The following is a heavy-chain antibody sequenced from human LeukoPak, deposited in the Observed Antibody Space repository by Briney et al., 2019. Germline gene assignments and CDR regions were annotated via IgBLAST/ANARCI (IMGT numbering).Heavy chain of an antibody. CDR2: INPTGGSG. J-gene: IGHJ6*03. D-gene: IGHD3-9*01. V-gene: IGHV1-46*01. Sequence: ASVKVSCKASGYTFTSYYMHWVRQAPGQGLEWMGIINPTGGSGNYAQKFQGRVTMTRNTSISTAYMELSSLRSEDTAVYYCAREVEYYDILTGYSMASYYYYMDVWGKGTTVTVSS. CDR1: GYTFTSYY. CDR3: AREVEYYDILTGYSMASYYYYMDV.